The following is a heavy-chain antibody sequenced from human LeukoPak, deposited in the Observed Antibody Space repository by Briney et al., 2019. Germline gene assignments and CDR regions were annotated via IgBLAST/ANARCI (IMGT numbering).Heavy chain of an antibody. D-gene: IGHD3-10*01. CDR1: GGSFSGYY. Sequence: PSETLSLTCAVYGGSFSGYYWSWIRQPPGKGLEWIGEINHSGSTNYNPFLRSRVTISVDTSKNQFSLKLSSVTAADTAVYYCARDLLGVGVDYWGQGTLVTVSS. J-gene: IGHJ4*02. CDR2: INHSGST. CDR3: ARDLLGVGVDY. V-gene: IGHV4-34*01.